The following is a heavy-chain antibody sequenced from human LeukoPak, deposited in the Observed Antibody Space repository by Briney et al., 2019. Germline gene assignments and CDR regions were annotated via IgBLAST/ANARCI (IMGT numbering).Heavy chain of an antibody. CDR2: INHSGST. CDR3: ASLYSHRHLYYYYYYMGV. J-gene: IGHJ6*03. V-gene: IGHV4-34*01. Sequence: GSLRLSCAASGFTFSGSAMHWVRQASGKGLEWIGEINHSGSTNYNPSLKSRVTISVDTSKNQFSLKLSSVTAADTAVYYCASLYSHRHLYYYYYYMGVWGKGTTVTVSS. D-gene: IGHD5-18*01. CDR1: GFTFSGSA.